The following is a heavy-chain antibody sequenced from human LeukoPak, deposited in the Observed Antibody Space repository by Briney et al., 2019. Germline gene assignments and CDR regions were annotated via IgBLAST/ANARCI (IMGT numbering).Heavy chain of an antibody. CDR1: GYTFTSYY. CDR2: INPSGGST. V-gene: IGHV1-46*01. Sequence: ASVKVSCKASGYTFTSYYMHWVRQAPGQGLEWMGIINPSGGSTSYAQKLQGRVTMTTDTSTSTAYMELRSLRSDDTAVYYCARVAVVPAPFDYWGQGTLVTVSS. CDR3: ARVAVVPAPFDY. J-gene: IGHJ4*02. D-gene: IGHD2-21*01.